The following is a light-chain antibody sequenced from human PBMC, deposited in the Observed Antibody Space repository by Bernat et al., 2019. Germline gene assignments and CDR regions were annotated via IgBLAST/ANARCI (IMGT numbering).Light chain of an antibody. CDR1: QSISSW. Sequence: DIQMTQSPSTLSASVGDRVTITCRASQSISSWLAWYQQKPGKAPKLLIYKASSLESGVPSRFSGSGSGTEFTLTISSLQPDDFATYYCQHSQGFGQGTKVEIE. J-gene: IGKJ1*01. CDR2: KAS. V-gene: IGKV1-5*03. CDR3: QHSQG.